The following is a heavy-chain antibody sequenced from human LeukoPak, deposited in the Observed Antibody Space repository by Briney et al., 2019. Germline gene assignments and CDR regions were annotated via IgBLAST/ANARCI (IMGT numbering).Heavy chain of an antibody. V-gene: IGHV3-15*01. CDR3: ARSWLSDSSGYYPQNWFDP. D-gene: IGHD3-22*01. CDR1: GFTFSNYA. CDR2: IKSKTDGGTT. Sequence: GGSLRLSCAASGFTFSNYAMSWVRQAPGKGLEWVGRIKSKTDGGTTDYAAPVKGRFTISRDDSKNTLYLQMNSLKTEDTAVYYCARSWLSDSSGYYPQNWFDPWGQGTLVTVSS. J-gene: IGHJ5*02.